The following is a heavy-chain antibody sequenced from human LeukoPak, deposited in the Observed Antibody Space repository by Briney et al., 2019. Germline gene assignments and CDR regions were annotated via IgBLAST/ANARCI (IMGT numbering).Heavy chain of an antibody. CDR1: GFTFSSYW. CDR2: INQDGSEK. D-gene: IGHD6-19*01. Sequence: QTGGSLRLSCAASGFTFSSYWMSWVRQAPGKGLEWVANINQDGSEKYHVDSVKGRFTISRDNARYSLYLQMNSLRGEDTAVYYCARSSVAGSDEAFDIWGQGTMVTVSS. CDR3: ARSSVAGSDEAFDI. J-gene: IGHJ3*02. V-gene: IGHV3-7*01.